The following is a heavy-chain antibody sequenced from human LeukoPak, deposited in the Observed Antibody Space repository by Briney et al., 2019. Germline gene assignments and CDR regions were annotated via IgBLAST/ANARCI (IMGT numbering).Heavy chain of an antibody. Sequence: GGSLRLSCTASGFTFGDYAMSWVRQAPRKGLEWVGFIRSKAYGGTTEYAASVKGRFTISRDDSKSIAYLQMNSLKTEDTAVYYCTRGSSSWSYYYYYGMDVWGQGTTVTVSS. CDR1: GFTFGDYA. CDR2: IRSKAYGGTT. CDR3: TRGSSSWSYYYYYGMDV. D-gene: IGHD6-13*01. V-gene: IGHV3-49*04. J-gene: IGHJ6*02.